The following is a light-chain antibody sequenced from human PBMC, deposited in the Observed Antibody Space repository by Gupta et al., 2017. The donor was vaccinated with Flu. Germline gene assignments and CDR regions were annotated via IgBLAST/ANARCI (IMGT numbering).Light chain of an antibody. V-gene: IGKV3-20*01. CDR1: QSVSSTY. CDR2: AAS. J-gene: IGKJ4*01. Sequence: GPLFLSPGERATLSCRASQSVSSTYLAWYQQKPGQAPRLLIYAASSRATGIPDRFSGSGSGTDFTLTISRLEPEDFAVYYCQQYGTSPRTFGGGTKVEIK. CDR3: QQYGTSPRT.